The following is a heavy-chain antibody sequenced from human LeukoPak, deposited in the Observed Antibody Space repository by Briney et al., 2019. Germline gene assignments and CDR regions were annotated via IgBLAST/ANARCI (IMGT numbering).Heavy chain of an antibody. D-gene: IGHD3-10*01. CDR1: GFTFDDYG. CDR3: AKGPKGYYGSGSSVYYFDY. Sequence: GGSPRLSCAASGFTFDDYGMSWVRQAPGKGLEWVSALSGSGGSTSYADSVKGRFTISRDNSKNTLYLQMNSLRAEDTAVYYCAKGPKGYYGSGSSVYYFDYWGQGTLVTASS. J-gene: IGHJ4*02. CDR2: LSGSGGST. V-gene: IGHV3-23*01.